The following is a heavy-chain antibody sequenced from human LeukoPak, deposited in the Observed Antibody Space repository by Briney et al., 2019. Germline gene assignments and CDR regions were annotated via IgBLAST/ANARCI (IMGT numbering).Heavy chain of an antibody. D-gene: IGHD6-6*01. J-gene: IGHJ6*03. Sequence: SETLSLTCTVSGGSISSYYWSWLRQPPGKGLEWIGYIYYSGSTNYNPSLKSRVTISVDTSKNQFSLKLSSVTAADTAVYYCARSPPIGSSFNYYYYMDVWGKGTTVTVSS. CDR3: ARSPPIGSSFNYYYYMDV. CDR1: GGSISSYY. CDR2: IYYSGST. V-gene: IGHV4-59*12.